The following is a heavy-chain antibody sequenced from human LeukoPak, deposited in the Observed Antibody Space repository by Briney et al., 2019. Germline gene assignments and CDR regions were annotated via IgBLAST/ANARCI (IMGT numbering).Heavy chain of an antibody. Sequence: GVSLRLSCAASGFTFSGYGMGWVRLAPGKGLEWVSGISYSGTGTYYADSVKGRFTISRDNSKNTLSLQMNSLRAEDTAIYYCAKAVYFDWLLNSWGQGTLVTVSS. V-gene: IGHV3-23*01. CDR3: AKAVYFDWLLNS. D-gene: IGHD3-9*01. CDR1: GFTFSGYG. CDR2: ISYSGTGT. J-gene: IGHJ4*02.